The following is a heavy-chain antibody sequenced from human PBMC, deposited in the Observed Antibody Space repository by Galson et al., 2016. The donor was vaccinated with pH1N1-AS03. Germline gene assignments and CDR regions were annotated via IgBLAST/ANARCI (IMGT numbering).Heavy chain of an antibody. CDR1: GGTFGSYA. Sequence: SVKVSCKASGGTFGSYAVSWVRQAPGQGLEWMGWINVGDGHTKYSQKFQGRVTITRDTSANTAYMDLSSLRSEDTAFYYCARSGWHPSHYYDSHALCYWGQGTLVTVSS. J-gene: IGHJ4*02. CDR2: INVGDGHT. V-gene: IGHV1-3*01. CDR3: ARSGWHPSHYYDSHALCY. D-gene: IGHD3-22*01.